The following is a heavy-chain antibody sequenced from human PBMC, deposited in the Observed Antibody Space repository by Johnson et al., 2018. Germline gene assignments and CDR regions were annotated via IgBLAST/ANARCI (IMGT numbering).Heavy chain of an antibody. D-gene: IGHD2-2*01. CDR1: GGTFSSYA. Sequence: QVQLVESGAEVKKPGSSVKVSCKASGGTFSSYAISWVRQAPGQGLEWMGGIIPIFGTANYAQKSQGRVTINADESTSTAYMELSSLGSEDTAVYYCARGRVEGYCSSTSCYGVGPWFDPWGQGTLVTVSS. V-gene: IGHV1-69*01. J-gene: IGHJ5*02. CDR2: IIPIFGTA. CDR3: ARGRVEGYCSSTSCYGVGPWFDP.